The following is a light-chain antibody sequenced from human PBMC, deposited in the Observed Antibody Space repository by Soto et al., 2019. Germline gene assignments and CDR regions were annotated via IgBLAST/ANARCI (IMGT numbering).Light chain of an antibody. CDR1: QSVISNY. CDR2: GAS. J-gene: IGKJ3*01. V-gene: IGKV3-20*01. CDR3: QQYGSSPFT. Sequence: EIVLTQSPGTLSLSLGERATLSCRASQSVISNYLAWYQQKPGQAPRLLIYGASSRATGIPDRFSGSGSGTDFTLTISRLEPEDFAVYYCQQYGSSPFTFGPGTKVDIK.